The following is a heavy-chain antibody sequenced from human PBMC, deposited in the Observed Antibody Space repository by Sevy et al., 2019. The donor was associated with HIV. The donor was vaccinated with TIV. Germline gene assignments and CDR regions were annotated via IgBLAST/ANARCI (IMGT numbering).Heavy chain of an antibody. Sequence: GGSLRLSCAASGFTLSSYVMSWVRHSPGKGLEWVSTISHTSESSNYADSVKGRFTMSRDNSKNTLYRQMNSLKVEETAVYYCAGRRVGDFWSGSVRGPWAGGPLFDYWGQGTLVTVSS. CDR3: AGRRVGDFWSGSVRGPWAGGPLFDY. D-gene: IGHD3-3*01. CDR2: ISHTSESS. V-gene: IGHV3-23*01. J-gene: IGHJ4*02. CDR1: GFTLSSYV.